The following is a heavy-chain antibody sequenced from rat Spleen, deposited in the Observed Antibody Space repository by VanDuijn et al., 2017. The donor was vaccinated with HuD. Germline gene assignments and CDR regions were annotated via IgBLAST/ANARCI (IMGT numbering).Heavy chain of an antibody. CDR3: TRDRETTRAYYFDY. V-gene: IGHV3-3*01. D-gene: IGHD1-4*01. Sequence: EVQLQESGPGLVKPSQSLSLICSVTGYSITSSYRWNWIRKFPGNKLEWMGYINSEGSTNYNPSLKSRISITRDTSKNQFFLQVNSVTTEYTATYYCTRDRETTRAYYFDYWGQGVMVTVSS. CDR1: GYSITSSYR. J-gene: IGHJ2*01. CDR2: INSEGST.